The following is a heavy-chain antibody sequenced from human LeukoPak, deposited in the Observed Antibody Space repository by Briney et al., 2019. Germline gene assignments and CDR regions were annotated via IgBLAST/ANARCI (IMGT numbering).Heavy chain of an antibody. D-gene: IGHD1-1*01. CDR1: GYTFTGYY. Sequence: ASVKVSCKASGYTFTGYYMHWVRQAPGQGLEWMGWINPNSGGTNYAQKFQGRVTMTRDTSISTAYMELSRLRSDDTAVYYCASGQAPGTEGSAFDYWGQGTLVTVSS. CDR3: ASGQAPGTEGSAFDY. CDR2: INPNSGGT. V-gene: IGHV1-2*02. J-gene: IGHJ4*02.